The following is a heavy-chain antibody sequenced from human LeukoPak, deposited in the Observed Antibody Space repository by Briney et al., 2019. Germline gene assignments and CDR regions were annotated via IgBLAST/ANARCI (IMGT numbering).Heavy chain of an antibody. D-gene: IGHD3-22*01. CDR3: AKSTYYYDTFVNAFDL. V-gene: IGHV4-39*07. CDR2: IYYDGST. CDR1: GDSFSRSSYY. J-gene: IGHJ3*01. Sequence: SETLSLTCSVSGDSFSRSSYYWGWIRQPPGEGLEWIGTIYYDGSTYHNPSLKGRVTISVDASKNQFSLKLSSVTAADTAVYYCAKSTYYYDTFVNAFDLWGQGTVVTVSS.